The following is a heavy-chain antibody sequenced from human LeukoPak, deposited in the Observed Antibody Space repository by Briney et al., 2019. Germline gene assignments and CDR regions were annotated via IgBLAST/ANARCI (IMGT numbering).Heavy chain of an antibody. CDR1: GFTFSSYA. V-gene: IGHV3-23*01. J-gene: IGHJ4*02. Sequence: GGSLRLSCAASGFTFSSYAMTCVRQAPGKGLEWVSGISGSGVGTYYAYSVKGRFTISRDNSKNMLYRQMNSLRAEDTAVYYCAKGVDIVVIVSALDYWGQGTLVTVSS. CDR2: ISGSGVGT. CDR3: AKGVDIVVIVSALDY. D-gene: IGHD2-15*01.